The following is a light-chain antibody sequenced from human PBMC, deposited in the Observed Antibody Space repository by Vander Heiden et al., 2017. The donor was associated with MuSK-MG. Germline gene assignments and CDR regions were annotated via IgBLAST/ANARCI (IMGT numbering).Light chain of an antibody. CDR2: ENN. J-gene: IGLJ2*01. Sequence: QSVLTRPPSVSAAPGQKVTISCSGGSSDIGVNYVSWYQQRPGTAPKLLIYENNKRPSGIPDRFSGSTSGTSATLGITGLQTGDEADDYCGTWDNSLSATRLFGGGTKVTVL. V-gene: IGLV1-51*02. CDR1: SSDIGVNY. CDR3: GTWDNSLSATRL.